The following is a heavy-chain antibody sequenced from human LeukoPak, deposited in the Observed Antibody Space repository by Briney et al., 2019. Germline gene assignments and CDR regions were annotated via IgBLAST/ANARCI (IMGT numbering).Heavy chain of an antibody. CDR1: GFTVSSNY. J-gene: IGHJ2*01. CDR3: ARDGAPSVSFDL. CDR2: INSDGST. Sequence: GGSLRLSCAASGFTVSSNYMSWVRQAPGKGLEWVSVINSDGSTYYADSVKGRFTISRDNSKNTLYLQMNSLRAEDTAVYYCARDGAPSVSFDLWGRGTLVTVSS. V-gene: IGHV3-66*01.